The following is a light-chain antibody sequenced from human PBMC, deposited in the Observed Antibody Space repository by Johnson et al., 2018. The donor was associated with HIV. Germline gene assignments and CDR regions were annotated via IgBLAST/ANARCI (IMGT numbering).Light chain of an antibody. J-gene: IGLJ1*01. CDR3: GTWDSRLRTGF. V-gene: IGLV1-51*02. Sequence: QSVLTQPPSVSAAPGQKVTISCSGSSSNIGNNYVSWYQHLPGTAPKLLIYENNKRPSGIPDRFSGSKSGTSATLGITGLQTGEEADYYCGTWDSRLRTGFYGTGPKVTVL. CDR2: ENN. CDR1: SSNIGNNY.